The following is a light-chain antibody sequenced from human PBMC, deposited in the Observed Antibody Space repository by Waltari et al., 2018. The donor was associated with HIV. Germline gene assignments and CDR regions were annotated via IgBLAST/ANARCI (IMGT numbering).Light chain of an antibody. J-gene: IGKJ4*01. V-gene: IGKV3-20*01. Sequence: EIVLTQSPGTPYLSPGERATLSCGASQSVGNNSLNWYQQKAGQAPRLLIYGADSRTMVISDRFSGSGSWTDFTLTISRREPEDFAVYFCHHYGSPLTFGGGTKVETK. CDR1: QSVGNNS. CDR3: HHYGSPLT. CDR2: GAD.